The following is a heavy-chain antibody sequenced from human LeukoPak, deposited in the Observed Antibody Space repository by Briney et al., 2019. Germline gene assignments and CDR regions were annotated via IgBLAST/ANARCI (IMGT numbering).Heavy chain of an antibody. J-gene: IGHJ1*01. CDR3: ARVDSGSACAS. Sequence: GGTLRLSCAASGFTLSSYSMHWVRQAPGKGLEFVSAISKNGRNTYYGNSMKGRFTISRDISKNTLYLQMGSLRPEDMAVYYCARVDSGSACASWGQGILVTVSS. D-gene: IGHD6-19*01. CDR2: ISKNGRNT. CDR1: GFTLSSYS. V-gene: IGHV3-64*01.